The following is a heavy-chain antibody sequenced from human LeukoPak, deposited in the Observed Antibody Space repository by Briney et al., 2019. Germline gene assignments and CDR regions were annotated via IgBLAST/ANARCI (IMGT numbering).Heavy chain of an antibody. CDR2: ISWNSGSI. Sequence: HPGGSLRLSCAASGFTFDDYAMHWVRQAPGKGLEWVSGISWNSGSIGYADSVKGRFTISRDNAKNSLYLQMNSLRAEDTALYYCASYYDSSGLNAFDIWGQGTMVTVSS. J-gene: IGHJ3*02. D-gene: IGHD3-22*01. CDR1: GFTFDDYA. CDR3: ASYYDSSGLNAFDI. V-gene: IGHV3-9*01.